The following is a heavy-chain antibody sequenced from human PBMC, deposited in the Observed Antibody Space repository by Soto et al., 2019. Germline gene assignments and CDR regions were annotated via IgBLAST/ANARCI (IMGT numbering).Heavy chain of an antibody. D-gene: IGHD5-12*01. J-gene: IGHJ4*01. CDR3: VRHSGYALDY. Sequence: GGSLRLSCAASGFTFSTHSMNWVRQAPGKGLQWVSSISSTSTYIYYADSLKGRFTISRDDAKNSVYLQMNSLRAEDTAVYYCVRHSGYALDYWGHGTLVTVSS. CDR2: ISSTSTYI. CDR1: GFTFSTHS. V-gene: IGHV3-21*01.